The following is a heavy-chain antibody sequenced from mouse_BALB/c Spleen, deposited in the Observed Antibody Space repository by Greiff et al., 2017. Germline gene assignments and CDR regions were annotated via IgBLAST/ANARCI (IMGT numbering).Heavy chain of an antibody. J-gene: IGHJ3*01. CDR2: IWSGGST. Sequence: QVQLQQSGPGLVQPSQSLSITCKVSGFSLTSYGVHWVRQSPGKGLEWLGVIWSGGSTDYNAAFISRLSISKDNSKSQVFFKMNSLQADDTAIYYCARNYDNYLFAYWGQGTLVTVSA. CDR1: GFSLTSYG. V-gene: IGHV2-4-1*01. D-gene: IGHD2-1*01. CDR3: ARNYDNYLFAY.